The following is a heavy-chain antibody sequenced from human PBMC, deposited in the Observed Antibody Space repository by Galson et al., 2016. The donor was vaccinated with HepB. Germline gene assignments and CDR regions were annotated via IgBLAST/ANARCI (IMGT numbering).Heavy chain of an antibody. CDR1: GDSVSSSTAA. CDR2: TYYRSKWYN. V-gene: IGHV6-1*01. D-gene: IGHD3-9*01. Sequence: CAISGDSVSSSTAAWIWIRQSPSRGLEWLGRTYYRSKWYNDYAVSMKSRITINPDPSKNQFSLQLSSVTPEDTAVYYCAREVRYSPSGGMDVWGQGTTVTVSS. J-gene: IGHJ6*02. CDR3: AREVRYSPSGGMDV.